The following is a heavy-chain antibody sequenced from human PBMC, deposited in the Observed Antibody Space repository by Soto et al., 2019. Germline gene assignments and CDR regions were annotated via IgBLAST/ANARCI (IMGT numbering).Heavy chain of an antibody. CDR3: AHNLVAGTSWFDP. Sequence: QITLKESGPTLVKPTQTLTLTCTFSGFSLSTSGVGVVWIRQPPGRALEWLGIIYWDDDKRYRPSLESRPTITKDTTKNQVVLTMTNMDPVDTGTYYCAHNLVAGTSWFDPWGQGTLVTVAS. CDR1: GFSLSTSGVG. CDR2: IYWDDDK. V-gene: IGHV2-5*02. D-gene: IGHD6-19*01. J-gene: IGHJ5*02.